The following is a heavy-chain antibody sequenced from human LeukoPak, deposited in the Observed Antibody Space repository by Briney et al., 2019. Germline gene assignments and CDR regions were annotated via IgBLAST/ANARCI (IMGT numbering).Heavy chain of an antibody. CDR2: INHSGST. CDR1: GGSFSGYY. V-gene: IGHV4-34*01. D-gene: IGHD5-18*01. J-gene: IGHJ4*02. CDR3: ARLRLRGYGYGPWEGPTWLDY. Sequence: PSETLSLTCAVYGGSFSGYYWTWIRQPPGKGLEWIGEINHSGSTNYNPSLKSRVTISVDTSMNQFSLKLSSLTAADTAVYYCARLRLRGYGYGPWEGPTWLDYWGQGTLVTVSS.